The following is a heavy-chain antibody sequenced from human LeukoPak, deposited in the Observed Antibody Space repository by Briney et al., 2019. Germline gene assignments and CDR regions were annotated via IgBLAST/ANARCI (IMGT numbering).Heavy chain of an antibody. V-gene: IGHV4-39*07. Sequence: SETLSLTCTVSGGSISSSNYFWGWIRQPPGKGLEGIGSIYYSGSTNYNPSLKSRVTISVDTSKNQFSLKLSSVTAADTAVYYCARVYSNYLNWFDPWGQGTLVTVSS. CDR1: GGSISSSNYF. CDR3: ARVYSNYLNWFDP. CDR2: IYYSGST. D-gene: IGHD4-11*01. J-gene: IGHJ5*02.